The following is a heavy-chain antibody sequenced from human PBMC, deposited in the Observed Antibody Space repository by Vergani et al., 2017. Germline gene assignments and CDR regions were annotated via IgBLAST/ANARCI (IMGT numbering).Heavy chain of an antibody. CDR2: ISWNRGTI. CDR1: GFTFDDYA. D-gene: IGHD3-10*01. Sequence: EVQLLESGGGLVQPGGSLRLSCAASGFTFDDYAMHWVRQAPGKGLEWVSGISWNRGTIGYAASVKGRFTIARDNAKNSRYLQMNSLRAEDTALYYCAKDKGGWVLRSYYYYGMDVWGQGTTVTVSS. J-gene: IGHJ6*02. CDR3: AKDKGGWVLRSYYYYGMDV. V-gene: IGHV3-9*01.